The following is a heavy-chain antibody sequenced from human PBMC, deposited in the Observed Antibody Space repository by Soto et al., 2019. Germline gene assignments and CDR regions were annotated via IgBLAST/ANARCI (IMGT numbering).Heavy chain of an antibody. J-gene: IGHJ5*02. CDR2: IGDNT. CDR3: AKSPTLAAAAT. D-gene: IGHD6-13*01. V-gene: IGHV3-23*01. Sequence: GGSLRLSCAASGFTFSSYAMSWVRQAPGKGLEWVSAIGDNTYYADSVKGRFTASRDDSINTLYLQMSSLRAEDTAVYYCAKSPTLAAAATWGQGTLVTVSS. CDR1: GFTFSSYA.